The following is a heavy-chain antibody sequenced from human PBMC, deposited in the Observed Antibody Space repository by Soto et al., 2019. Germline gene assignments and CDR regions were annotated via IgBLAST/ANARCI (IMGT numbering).Heavy chain of an antibody. J-gene: IGHJ3*02. Sequence: GGSLRLSCAASGFTFSSYGMHWVRQAPGKGLEWVAVIWYDGSNKYYADSVKGRFTISRDNSKNTLYLQMNSLRAEDTAVYYCARDSVEGIAVAGTGDAFDIWGQGTMVTVSS. CDR1: GFTFSSYG. D-gene: IGHD6-19*01. V-gene: IGHV3-33*01. CDR3: ARDSVEGIAVAGTGDAFDI. CDR2: IWYDGSNK.